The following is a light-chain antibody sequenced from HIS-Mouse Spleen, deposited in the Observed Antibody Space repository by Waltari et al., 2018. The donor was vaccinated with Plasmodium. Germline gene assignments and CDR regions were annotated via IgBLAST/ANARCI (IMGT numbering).Light chain of an antibody. Sequence: SYELTQPPSVSVSPGQPARITCSGDALPKKIAYWYQQKSGQAPGLVISEDSKRPSGIPVSFSGSSSGTMATLTISGAQVEDEADYYCYSADSSGNHRVFGGGTKLTVL. CDR2: EDS. CDR3: YSADSSGNHRV. J-gene: IGLJ3*02. V-gene: IGLV3-10*01. CDR1: ALPKKI.